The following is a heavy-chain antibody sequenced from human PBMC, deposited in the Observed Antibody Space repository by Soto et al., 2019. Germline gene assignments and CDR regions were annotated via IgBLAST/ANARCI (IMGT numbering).Heavy chain of an antibody. CDR2: NYYSGST. D-gene: IGHD6-13*01. J-gene: IGHJ6*02. CDR3: ARDGSCWYEIPNDDDGNDF. V-gene: IGHV4-59*01. Sequence: SEALSLTCTVSGGFISSYYWSLIRLPPEKGQERIGYNYYSGSTKYNPSLQSRVTISVDTSMNKSYLKLSTVNASDTAVYYCARDGSCWYEIPNDDDGNDFCGQGSTDTVS. CDR1: GGFISSYY.